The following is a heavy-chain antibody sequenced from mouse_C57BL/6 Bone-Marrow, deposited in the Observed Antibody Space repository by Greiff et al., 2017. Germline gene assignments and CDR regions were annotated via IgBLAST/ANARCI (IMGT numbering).Heavy chain of an antibody. CDR3: ARAMGVTTRNWYFDV. J-gene: IGHJ1*03. V-gene: IGHV1-64*01. CDR1: GYTFTSYW. Sequence: QVQLQQPGAELVKPGASVKLSCKASGYTFTSYWMHWVKQRPGQGLEWIGMIHPNSGSTNYNEKFKGKSTLTVDKSSSTAYMQLSSLTSEDSAVYYCARAMGVTTRNWYFDVWGTGTTVTVSS. D-gene: IGHD2-2*01. CDR2: IHPNSGST.